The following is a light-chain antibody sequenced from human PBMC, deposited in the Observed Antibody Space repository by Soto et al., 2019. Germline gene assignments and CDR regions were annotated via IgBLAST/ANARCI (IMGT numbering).Light chain of an antibody. Sequence: QSVLTQPASVSGSPGQSITISCTGTSSYVGIYNYVSWYQQHPGKDPKLIIYYVSNRPSGVPNRFSGSKSGNTASLSISGLQAEDEADYYCSSYTSSTIYVFGAGTKVTVL. CDR3: SSYTSSTIYV. J-gene: IGLJ1*01. CDR1: SSYVGIYNY. CDR2: YVS. V-gene: IGLV2-14*01.